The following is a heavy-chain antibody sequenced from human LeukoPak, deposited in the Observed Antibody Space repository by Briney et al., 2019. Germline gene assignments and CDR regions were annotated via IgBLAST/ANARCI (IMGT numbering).Heavy chain of an antibody. CDR2: ISSSSSYI. Sequence: NPGGSLRLSCAASGFTFSSYSMNWVRQAPGKGLEWVSSISSSSSYIYYADSVKGRFTISRDNAKNSLYLQMNSLRAEDTAVYHCARDHPDYYDSSGYYRSLDYWGQGTLVTVSS. J-gene: IGHJ4*02. CDR1: GFTFSSYS. CDR3: ARDHPDYYDSSGYYRSLDY. D-gene: IGHD3-22*01. V-gene: IGHV3-21*01.